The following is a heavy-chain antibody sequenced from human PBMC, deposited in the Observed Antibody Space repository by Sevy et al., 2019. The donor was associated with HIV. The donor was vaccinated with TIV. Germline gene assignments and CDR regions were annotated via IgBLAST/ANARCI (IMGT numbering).Heavy chain of an antibody. CDR2: IYHSGST. V-gene: IGHV4-39*01. CDR1: GVSISRSSYD. Sequence: SETLSLTCTVSGVSISRSSYDWGWIRQPPGKGLEWIGSIYHSGSTYYTPSLKSRVIISVDTSKNQFALTLRSVTAADTAVDYCARQGGIVDRAFDFWGRGTLVTVSS. J-gene: IGHJ4*02. CDR3: ARQGGIVDRAFDF. D-gene: IGHD2-21*01.